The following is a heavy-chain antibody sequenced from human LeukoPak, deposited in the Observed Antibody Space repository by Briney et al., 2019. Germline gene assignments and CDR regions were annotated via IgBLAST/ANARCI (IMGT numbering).Heavy chain of an antibody. V-gene: IGHV1-2*02. D-gene: IGHD2-2*01. CDR2: INPNSGET. CDR1: GYTFTDYY. J-gene: IGHJ4*01. CDR3: AKANFLYCSSTTCLYDY. Sequence: ASVKGSCKASGYTFTDYYLHWVRQAPGQGFEWMGGINPNSGETNYAQKFQGRVTMTRDTSISTAHMEMSRLRSDDTAVYYCAKANFLYCSSTTCLYDYWGQGTLVTVSS.